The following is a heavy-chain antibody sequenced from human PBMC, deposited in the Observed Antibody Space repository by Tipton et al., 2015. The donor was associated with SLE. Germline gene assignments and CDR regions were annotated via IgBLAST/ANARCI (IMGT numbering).Heavy chain of an antibody. CDR3: ASSLLTVFAGFDY. Sequence: SLRLSCAASGFRFSGFAMHWVRQAPGKGLEWVALIYYDGINKYYADSVKGRFTISRDNSKNTLYLQMNSLRAEDTAVYYCASSLLTVFAGFDYWGQGTLVTVSS. V-gene: IGHV3-30-3*01. J-gene: IGHJ4*02. CDR2: IYYDGINK. D-gene: IGHD3-3*01. CDR1: GFRFSGFA.